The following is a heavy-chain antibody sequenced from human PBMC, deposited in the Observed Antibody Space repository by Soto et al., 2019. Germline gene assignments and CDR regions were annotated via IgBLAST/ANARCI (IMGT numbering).Heavy chain of an antibody. Sequence: ASVKVSCKASGYTFTSYGISWVRQAPGQGLEWMGWISAYNGNTNYAQKLQGRVTMTTDTSTSTAYMELRSLRSDDTAVYYCARDALADFPWLRGVITPYYYYYMDVWGKGTTVTVSS. CDR3: ARDALADFPWLRGVITPYYYYYMDV. CDR2: ISAYNGNT. D-gene: IGHD3-10*01. J-gene: IGHJ6*03. V-gene: IGHV1-18*01. CDR1: GYTFTSYG.